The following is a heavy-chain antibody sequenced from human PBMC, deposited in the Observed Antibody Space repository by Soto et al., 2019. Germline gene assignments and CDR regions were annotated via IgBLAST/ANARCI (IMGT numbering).Heavy chain of an antibody. V-gene: IGHV1-2*04. CDR1: GYTFTGYY. Sequence: GASVKVSCTASGYTFTGYYMHWVRQAPGQGLEWMGWINPNSGGTNYAQKFQGWVTMTRDTSISTAYMELSRLRSDDTAVYYCARARGVVVPAAGNYYYYYGMDVWGQGTTVTVSS. J-gene: IGHJ6*02. CDR3: ARARGVVVPAAGNYYYYYGMDV. CDR2: INPNSGGT. D-gene: IGHD2-2*01.